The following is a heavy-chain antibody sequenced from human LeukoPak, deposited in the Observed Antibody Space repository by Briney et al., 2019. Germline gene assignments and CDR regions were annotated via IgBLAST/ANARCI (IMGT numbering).Heavy chain of an antibody. Sequence: SGGSLRLSCAASGFTFSSYGMHWVRQVPSKGLEWVAVIWYDGSNKYYADSVKGRFTISRDNSKNTLYLQMNSLRAEDTAVYYCAKDQIWFGELSPPGYWGQGTLVTVSS. CDR2: IWYDGSNK. CDR1: GFTFSSYG. V-gene: IGHV3-33*06. D-gene: IGHD3-10*01. CDR3: AKDQIWFGELSPPGY. J-gene: IGHJ4*02.